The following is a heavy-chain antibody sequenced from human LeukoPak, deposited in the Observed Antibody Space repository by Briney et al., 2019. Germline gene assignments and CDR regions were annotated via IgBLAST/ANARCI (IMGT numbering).Heavy chain of an antibody. V-gene: IGHV3-23*01. CDR3: AKGSSTTCPCYRDH. Sequence: GGSLRLSCVASGFTFTNYAMSWVRQPPGKGLEWVSAISATRGNTYYADSVQGRFSISRDNSKNTLYLQMNSLRAEDTAVYYCAKGSSTTCPCYRDHWGQGTLVTVSS. D-gene: IGHD2-2*01. J-gene: IGHJ4*02. CDR2: ISATRGNT. CDR1: GFTFTNYA.